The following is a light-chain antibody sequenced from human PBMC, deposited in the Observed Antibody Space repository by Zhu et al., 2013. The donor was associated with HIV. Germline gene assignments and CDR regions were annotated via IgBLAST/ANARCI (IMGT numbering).Light chain of an antibody. CDR3: QQGNNRPTWT. CDR2: GAS. Sequence: EIVLTQSPGTLSLSPGERATLSCRASQSVSSSYLVWYQQKPGQAPRLLIYGASSRATGIPARFSGSGSGTDFTLTISGLEPEDFAVYYCQQGNNRPTWTFGQGTKVEIK. V-gene: IGKV3D-20*02. J-gene: IGKJ1*01. CDR1: QSVSSSY.